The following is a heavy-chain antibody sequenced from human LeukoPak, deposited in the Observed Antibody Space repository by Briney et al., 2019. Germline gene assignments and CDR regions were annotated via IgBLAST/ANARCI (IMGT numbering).Heavy chain of an antibody. V-gene: IGHV1-18*01. D-gene: IGHD2-2*01. CDR1: GYTFTSYG. CDR2: ISAYNGNT. CDR3: ARVNYVGGYCSSTSCYPFEDY. Sequence: ASVKVSCKASGYTFTSYGISWVRQAPGQGLEWMGWISAYNGNTNYAQKLQGRVTMTTDTSTSTAYMELRSLRSDDTAVYYCARVNYVGGYCSSTSCYPFEDYWGQGTLVTVSS. J-gene: IGHJ4*02.